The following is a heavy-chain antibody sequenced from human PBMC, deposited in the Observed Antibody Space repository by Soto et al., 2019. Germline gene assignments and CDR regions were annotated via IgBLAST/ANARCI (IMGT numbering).Heavy chain of an antibody. D-gene: IGHD4-17*01. CDR3: ARVAGYGDYEFDY. CDR2: IYYSGST. CDR1: GGSISSSSYY. J-gene: IGHJ4*02. Sequence: SETLSLTCTVSGGSISSSSYYWGWIRQPPGKGLEWIGSIYYSGSTYYNPSLKSRVTISVDTSKNQFSLKLSSVTAADTAVYYCARVAGYGDYEFDYWGQGTLVTVSS. V-gene: IGHV4-39*01.